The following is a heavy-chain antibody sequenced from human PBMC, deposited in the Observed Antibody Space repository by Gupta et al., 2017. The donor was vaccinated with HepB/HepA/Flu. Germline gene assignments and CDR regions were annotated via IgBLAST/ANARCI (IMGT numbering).Heavy chain of an antibody. V-gene: IGHV3-23*01. CDR2: MTGAGSHT. CDR3: ARRGGEVYGASDS. Sequence: EVQLLESGGGLVQQGESLRLSCTTPGFTFAGYVMHWVRQAPGKGLEWVSTMTGAGSHTSYADSVKGRFTISRDNSKSTLFLQMTSLRAEDTAVYYCARRGGEVYGASDSWGQGTLVSVSS. CDR1: GFTFAGYV. D-gene: IGHD3-10*01. J-gene: IGHJ4*02.